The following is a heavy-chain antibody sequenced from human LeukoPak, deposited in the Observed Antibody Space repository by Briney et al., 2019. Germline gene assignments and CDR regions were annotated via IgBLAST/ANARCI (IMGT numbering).Heavy chain of an antibody. Sequence: GGSLRLSRAASGFTVSSNYMTWVRQAPGKGLEWVSVIYGGDSTYYADSVKGRFTISRDNSKNTLYLQMNSLRAEDTAVYYCARGPYNWNYPRGPLDYWGQGALVTVSS. CDR2: IYGGDST. J-gene: IGHJ4*02. D-gene: IGHD1-7*01. CDR3: ARGPYNWNYPRGPLDY. V-gene: IGHV3-66*01. CDR1: GFTVSSNY.